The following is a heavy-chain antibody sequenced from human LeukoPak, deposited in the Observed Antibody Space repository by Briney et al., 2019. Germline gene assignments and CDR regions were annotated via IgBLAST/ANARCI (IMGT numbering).Heavy chain of an antibody. V-gene: IGHV3-30*04. Sequence: GGSLRLSCEASGFTFSIFPLHWVRQAPGKGLEWVALISSGSEKYYADSVKGRFTISRDNSKNMLYLQMNSLRADDTAVYYCARDLELSAVYYFDSWGQGTLVIVSS. CDR2: ISSGSEK. CDR1: GFTFSIFP. D-gene: IGHD3-3*01. J-gene: IGHJ4*02. CDR3: ARDLELSAVYYFDS.